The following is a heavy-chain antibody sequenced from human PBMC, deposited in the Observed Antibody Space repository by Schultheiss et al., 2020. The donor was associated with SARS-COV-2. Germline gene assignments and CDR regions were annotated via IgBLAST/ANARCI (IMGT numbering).Heavy chain of an antibody. CDR3: ARDARFLEWLSVYYYGMDV. CDR1: GYTFTSYG. V-gene: IGHV1-69*06. J-gene: IGHJ6*02. CDR2: IIPIFGTA. Sequence: KISCKASGYTFTSYGISWVRQAPGQGLEWMGGIIPIFGTANYAQKFQGRVTITADKSTSTAYMELSSLRSEDTAVYYCARDARFLEWLSVYYYGMDVWGQGTTVTVSS. D-gene: IGHD3-3*01.